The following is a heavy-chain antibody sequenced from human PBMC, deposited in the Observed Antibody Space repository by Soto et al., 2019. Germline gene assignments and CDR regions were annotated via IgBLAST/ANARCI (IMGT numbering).Heavy chain of an antibody. CDR3: ARDRYHCSSSRCAYLARV. D-gene: IGHD2-2*01. CDR2: IYYGGTT. J-gene: IGHJ4*02. Sequence: SETLSLTWSASGGSISSFYWSWIRQPPGKGLEYIGYIYYGGTTNYNPSLTSRVTISVDTSKNQFSLKMNCVTAADTAVYYCARDRYHCSSSRCAYLARVWGQGTLVTVSS. V-gene: IGHV4-59*01. CDR1: GGSISSFY.